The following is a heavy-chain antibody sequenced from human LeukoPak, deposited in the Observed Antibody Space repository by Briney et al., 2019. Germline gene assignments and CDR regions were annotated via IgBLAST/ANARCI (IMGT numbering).Heavy chain of an antibody. D-gene: IGHD1-14*01. Sequence: GGSLRLSCAASGFPFSNYAMSWVRQAPGKGLEWVSAISGSGTITYYADSVKGRFTISRDNSENTLYLQMNSLRAEDTAVYYCAKSEVYYYSDYWGQGTRVTVSS. CDR2: ISGSGTIT. CDR1: GFPFSNYA. V-gene: IGHV3-23*01. J-gene: IGHJ4*02. CDR3: AKSEVYYYSDY.